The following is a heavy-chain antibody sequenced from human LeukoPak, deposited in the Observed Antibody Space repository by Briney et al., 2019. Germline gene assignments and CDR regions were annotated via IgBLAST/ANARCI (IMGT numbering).Heavy chain of an antibody. D-gene: IGHD2-8*01. J-gene: IGHJ4*02. CDR2: IYHSGST. CDR1: GYSISSGYY. V-gene: IGHV4-38-2*02. Sequence: SETLSLTCTVSGYSISSGYYWGWIRQPPGKGLEWIGSIYHSGSTYYNPSPKRRVTISVDTSKNQFSLKLSSVTAADTAVYYCARDVFWGQGTLVTVSS. CDR3: ARDVF.